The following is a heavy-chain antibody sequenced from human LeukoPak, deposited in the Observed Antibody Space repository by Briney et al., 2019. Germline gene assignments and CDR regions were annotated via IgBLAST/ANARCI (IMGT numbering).Heavy chain of an antibody. J-gene: IGHJ6*03. CDR1: GFTFSSYG. D-gene: IGHD4-17*01. CDR3: AKDPTSFTVTYWGYYMDV. Sequence: GGTLRLSCAASGFTFSSYGMSWVRQAPGKGLEWVSAISGSGGSTYYADSVKGRFTISRDNSKNTLYLQMNSPRAEDTAVYYCAKDPTSFTVTYWGYYMDVWGKGTTVTISS. V-gene: IGHV3-23*01. CDR2: ISGSGGST.